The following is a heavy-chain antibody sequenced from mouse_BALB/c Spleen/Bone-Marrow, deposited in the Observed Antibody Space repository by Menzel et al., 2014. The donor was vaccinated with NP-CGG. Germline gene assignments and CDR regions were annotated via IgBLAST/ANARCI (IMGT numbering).Heavy chain of an antibody. J-gene: IGHJ2*01. CDR2: IYPGTNST. CDR1: GYTFTSYW. V-gene: IGHV1-55*01. CDR3: AKKEDFFDY. Sequence: VQVVESGAELVKPGTSVKMSCKASGYTFTSYWMHWVKQRPGQGLEWIGDIYPGTNSTNYNEKFKTKATLTVDTSSSTAYMQLSSPTSEDSAVCYCAKKEDFFDYWGQGTPLPLSS.